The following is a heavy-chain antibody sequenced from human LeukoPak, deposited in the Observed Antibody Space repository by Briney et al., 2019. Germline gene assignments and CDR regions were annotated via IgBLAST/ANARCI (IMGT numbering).Heavy chain of an antibody. CDR3: ARDGRPLDY. Sequence: GGSLRLSCVDSGITFSKYWMSWVRQAPGKGLEWVANIKQDGGEKYYVDSVKGRFTISRDNAKNSLYLQMNSLRVEDTAVYYCARDGRPLDYWGQGTLVTVSS. J-gene: IGHJ4*02. CDR1: GITFSKYW. CDR2: IKQDGGEK. V-gene: IGHV3-7*03.